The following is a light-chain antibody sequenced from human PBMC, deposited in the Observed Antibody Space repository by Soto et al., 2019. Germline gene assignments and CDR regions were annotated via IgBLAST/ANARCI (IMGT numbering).Light chain of an antibody. J-gene: IGKJ1*01. CDR2: AAS. V-gene: IGKV1-39*01. CDR1: QSSSSY. Sequence: DIQMTQSPSSLSASVGDRVTITCRSSQSSSSYLNWYQQKPGKAPKLLIYAASSLQSGVPSRFSGRGSGTDFTLTISRLQPEDFANYYCQQSYSTPWTFGQGTKVEIK. CDR3: QQSYSTPWT.